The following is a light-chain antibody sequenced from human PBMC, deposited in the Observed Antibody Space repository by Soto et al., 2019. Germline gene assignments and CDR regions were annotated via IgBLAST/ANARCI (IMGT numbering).Light chain of an antibody. J-gene: IGLJ2*01. V-gene: IGLV1-51*01. CDR1: SSNIGTNY. Sequence: QSVLTQPPSVSAAPGQKVTISCSGSSSNIGTNYVSWYQHLPGTAPKLLIYDNDKRPSGIPDRFSGSKSGTSATLGITGLQTGDEADYYCATWQRSLTGGWGFGGGTNRTVL. CDR2: DND. CDR3: ATWQRSLTGGWG.